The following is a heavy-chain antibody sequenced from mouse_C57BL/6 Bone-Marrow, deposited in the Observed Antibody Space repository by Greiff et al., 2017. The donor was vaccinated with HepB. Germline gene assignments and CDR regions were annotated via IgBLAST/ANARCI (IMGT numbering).Heavy chain of an antibody. V-gene: IGHV1-76*01. Sequence: QVQLQQSGAELVRPGASVKLSCKASGYTFTDYYINWVKQRPGQGLEWIARIYPGSGNTYYNEKFKGKATLTAEKSSSTAYMQLSSLTSEDSAVYFCARSGDYDYYAMDYWGQGTSVTVSS. CDR3: ARSGDYDYYAMDY. CDR1: GYTFTDYY. D-gene: IGHD2-4*01. CDR2: IYPGSGNT. J-gene: IGHJ4*01.